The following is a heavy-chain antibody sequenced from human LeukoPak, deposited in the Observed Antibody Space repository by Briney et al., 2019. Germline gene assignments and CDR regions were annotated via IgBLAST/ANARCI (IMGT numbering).Heavy chain of an antibody. D-gene: IGHD2-2*01. CDR1: GFVFRIHA. Sequence: GGSLRLSCEASGFVFRIHAMSWVRQAPGKGLEWVSTIGSPDKIYYADSVKGRFTISRDNAKNSLYLQMNSLRAEDTAVYYCAGRGVEYCSSTSCQDVWGKGTTVTVSS. CDR2: IGSPDKI. CDR3: AGRGVEYCSSTSCQDV. V-gene: IGHV3-69-1*01. J-gene: IGHJ6*04.